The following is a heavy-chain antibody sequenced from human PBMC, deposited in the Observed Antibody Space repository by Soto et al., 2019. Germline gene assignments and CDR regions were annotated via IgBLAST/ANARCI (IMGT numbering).Heavy chain of an antibody. CDR1: GFTLTAIY. CDR2: IYKDFT. V-gene: IGHV3-66*01. J-gene: IGHJ3*02. CDR3: AREPRYCSGGSCSIMGDAFDI. Sequence: EVQLVESGGGLVQPGGSLRLSCVASGFTLTAIYMNWVRQAPGKGLEWVSVIYKDFTDYADFVRGRFSVSTDTSKNALYLQLDNLRAEDTAVYYCAREPRYCSGGSCSIMGDAFDIWGQGAMVTVSS. D-gene: IGHD2-15*01.